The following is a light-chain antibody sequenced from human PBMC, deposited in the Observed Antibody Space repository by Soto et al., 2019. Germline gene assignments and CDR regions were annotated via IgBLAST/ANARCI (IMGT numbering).Light chain of an antibody. CDR2: DGS. V-gene: IGLV2-23*01. J-gene: IGLJ2*01. CDR1: STDVGSYNL. CDR3: CSYAGSSTLV. Sequence: QSVLTQPASVSGSPGQSITISCTGTSTDVGSYNLVSWYQQHPGKAPKLIIYDGSKRPSGVSNRFSGSKSGNAASLTISGHQADDEADYCCCSYAGSSTLVFGGGTKLTVL.